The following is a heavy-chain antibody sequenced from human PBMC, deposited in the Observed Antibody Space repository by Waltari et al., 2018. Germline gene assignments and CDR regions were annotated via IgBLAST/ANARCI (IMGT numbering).Heavy chain of an antibody. V-gene: IGHV1-46*01. CDR1: GYTFTSYY. CDR3: ARGGVVVPAANGPGWWFDP. J-gene: IGHJ5*02. CDR2: INPSGGST. D-gene: IGHD2-2*01. Sequence: QVQLVQSGAEVKKPGASVKVSCKASGYTFTSYYMHWVRQAPGQGLEWMGIINPSGGSTSYAQKFQGRVTMTRDTSTSTVYMELSSLRSEDTAVYYCARGGVVVPAANGPGWWFDPWGQGTLVTVSS.